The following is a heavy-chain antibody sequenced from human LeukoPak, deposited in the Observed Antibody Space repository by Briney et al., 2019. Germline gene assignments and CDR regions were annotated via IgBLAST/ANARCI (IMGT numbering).Heavy chain of an antibody. CDR3: AREGYGSGSYYTPYY. Sequence: PSETLSLTCTVSGGSISSYYWSWIRQPPGKGLEWIGYIYYSGSTNYNPSLKSRVTISVDTSKNQFSLKLSSVTAEDTAVYYCAREGYGSGSYYTPYYWGQGTLVTVSS. CDR2: IYYSGST. V-gene: IGHV4-59*01. J-gene: IGHJ4*02. D-gene: IGHD3-10*01. CDR1: GGSISSYY.